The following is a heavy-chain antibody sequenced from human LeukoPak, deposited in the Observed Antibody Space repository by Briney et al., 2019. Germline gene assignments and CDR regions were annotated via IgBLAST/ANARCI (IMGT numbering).Heavy chain of an antibody. CDR3: ARVSSSWYRYYFYYYMDV. J-gene: IGHJ6*03. D-gene: IGHD6-13*01. CDR2: IYYSGST. Sequence: SETLSLTCTVSGGSISSSSYYWGWIRQPPGKGLEWIGSIYYSGSTYYNPSLKSRVTISVDTSKNQFSLKLSSVTAADTAVYYCARVSSSWYRYYFYYYMDVWGKGTTVTISS. CDR1: GGSISSSSYY. V-gene: IGHV4-39*07.